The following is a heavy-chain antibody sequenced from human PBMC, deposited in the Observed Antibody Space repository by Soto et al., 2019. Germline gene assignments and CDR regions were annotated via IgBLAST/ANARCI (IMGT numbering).Heavy chain of an antibody. Sequence: ASVNVSCKASGYTFTSYGISWVRQAPGQGLEWMGWISAYNGNTNYAQKLQGRVTMTTDTSTSTAYMELWSLRSDDTAVYYCARDPYCSSTSCPTYYYYGMDVWGQGTTVTVSS. J-gene: IGHJ6*02. D-gene: IGHD2-2*01. CDR3: ARDPYCSSTSCPTYYYYGMDV. V-gene: IGHV1-18*01. CDR2: ISAYNGNT. CDR1: GYTFTSYG.